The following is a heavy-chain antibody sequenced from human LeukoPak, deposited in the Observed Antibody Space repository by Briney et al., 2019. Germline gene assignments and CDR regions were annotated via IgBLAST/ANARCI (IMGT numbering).Heavy chain of an antibody. D-gene: IGHD6-19*01. Sequence: GASVKVSCKASGYTFTGYYMHWVRQAPGQGLEWMGRINPNRGGTNYAQKFQGRVTMTRDTSISTAYMELSRLRSDDTAVYYCASLRAVAGTDYWGQGTLVTVSS. CDR1: GYTFTGYY. CDR3: ASLRAVAGTDY. J-gene: IGHJ4*02. V-gene: IGHV1-2*06. CDR2: INPNRGGT.